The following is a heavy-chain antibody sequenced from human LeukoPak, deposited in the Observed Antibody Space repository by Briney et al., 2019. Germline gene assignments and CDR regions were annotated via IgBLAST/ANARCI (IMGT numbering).Heavy chain of an antibody. Sequence: ASVKVSCKASGYTFTRYYMHWVRQAPGQGLEWMGVINPSADSTSYTQKFQGRVSMTRDTSTSTVYMDLSSLRSEDTAVYYCARGREGYNRDAFDIWGQGTVVTVSS. D-gene: IGHD5-24*01. J-gene: IGHJ3*02. V-gene: IGHV1-46*01. CDR2: INPSADST. CDR1: GYTFTRYY. CDR3: ARGREGYNRDAFDI.